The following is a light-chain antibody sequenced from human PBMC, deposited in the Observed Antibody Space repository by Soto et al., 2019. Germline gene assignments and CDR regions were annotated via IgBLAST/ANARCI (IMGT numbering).Light chain of an antibody. CDR2: AAS. J-gene: IGKJ2*01. CDR3: QQYKSLYT. Sequence: DIQMTQSPSTLSASVGDRVTITCRASQSISSWLAWFQQKPGKPPKLLIYAASSLESGVPSRFSGSGSGTEFTLTIISLQPDDFATYYCQQYKSLYTCGQGPKLEIK. V-gene: IGKV1-5*01. CDR1: QSISSW.